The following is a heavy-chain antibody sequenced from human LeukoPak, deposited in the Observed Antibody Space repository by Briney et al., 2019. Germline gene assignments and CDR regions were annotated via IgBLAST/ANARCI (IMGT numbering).Heavy chain of an antibody. D-gene: IGHD6-19*01. CDR2: ISGSGGGT. J-gene: IGHJ4*02. Sequence: AGGSLRLSCAASGFTFSSSAMSWVRQAPGKGLEWVSGISGSGGGTYYADSVKGRFTISRDNSKNTLYLQMNSLRAEDTAVYYCAKSGGSSGWVYWGQGTLVTVSS. CDR1: GFTFSSSA. V-gene: IGHV3-23*01. CDR3: AKSGGSSGWVY.